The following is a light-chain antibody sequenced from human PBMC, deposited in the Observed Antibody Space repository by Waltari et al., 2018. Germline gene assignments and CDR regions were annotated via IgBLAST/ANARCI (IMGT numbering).Light chain of an antibody. J-gene: IGLJ1*01. CDR1: SSDVGGYNY. Sequence: QSALTQPASASGSPGQSITISCTGTSSDVGGYNYVPWYQQYPGKAPQLMIYEVSYLPSGISNRVSGSKSGNTATLTISGLQAEDEADYYCSSYTSTKTGVFGTGTKVTVL. V-gene: IGLV2-14*01. CDR3: SSYTSTKTGV. CDR2: EVS.